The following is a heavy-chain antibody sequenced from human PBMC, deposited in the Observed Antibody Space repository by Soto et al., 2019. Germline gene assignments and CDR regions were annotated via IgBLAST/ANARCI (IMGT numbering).Heavy chain of an antibody. V-gene: IGHV4-31*03. CDR3: ARDKAGWFDP. D-gene: IGHD3-10*01. CDR1: GGSISSGGYY. CDR2: IYYSGST. Sequence: QVQLQESGPGLVKPSQTLSLTGTFSGGSISSGGYYWSLIRQHPGKGLEWIGYIYYSGSTYYNPSLRSRVTISLDTSKNQCSLKLSSVTDADTAVYYCARDKAGWFDPWCQGTRVTVSS. J-gene: IGHJ5*02.